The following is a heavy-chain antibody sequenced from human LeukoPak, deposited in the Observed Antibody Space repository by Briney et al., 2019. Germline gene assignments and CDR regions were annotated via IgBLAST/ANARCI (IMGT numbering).Heavy chain of an antibody. Sequence: PGGSLRLSCAASGFTFSSYAMSWVRQAPGKGLEWVSAISGSCGSTYYADSVKGRFTISRDTSKNTLYLQMNSLRAEDTAVYYCAKGSLLWFGELHLIDYWGQGTLVTVSS. CDR2: ISGSCGST. CDR1: GFTFSSYA. CDR3: AKGSLLWFGELHLIDY. D-gene: IGHD3-10*01. V-gene: IGHV3-23*01. J-gene: IGHJ4*02.